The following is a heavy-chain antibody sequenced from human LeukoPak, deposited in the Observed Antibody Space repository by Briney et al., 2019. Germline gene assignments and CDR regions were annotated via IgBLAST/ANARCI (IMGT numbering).Heavy chain of an antibody. V-gene: IGHV3-48*03. CDR2: ISSMGSNT. J-gene: IGHJ4*02. CDR3: ARGLVSYYYGSVDY. Sequence: PGGSLTLSCLASASTSSRYETNWVRQAAGRGLEWVSYISSMGSNTYYGDSVKGRFTISRDNAKNSLYLQMNSLRAEDTAVYYCARGLVSYYYGSVDYWGQGTLVTVSS. CDR1: ASTSSRYE. D-gene: IGHD3-10*01.